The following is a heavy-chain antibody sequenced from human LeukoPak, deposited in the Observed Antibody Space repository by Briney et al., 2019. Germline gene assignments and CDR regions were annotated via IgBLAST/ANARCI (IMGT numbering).Heavy chain of an antibody. Sequence: PGGSLRLSCVASGFTFSRHWMHWVRQAPGKGLVWVSRTKSDGSTTSYADSVKGRFTISRDNAKNMLYLQMNSLRAEDTAVYYCARDFSYPSGGADYWGQGTLVTVSS. CDR3: ARDFSYPSGGADY. D-gene: IGHD2-21*01. J-gene: IGHJ4*02. CDR1: GFTFSRHW. V-gene: IGHV3-74*01. CDR2: TKSDGSTT.